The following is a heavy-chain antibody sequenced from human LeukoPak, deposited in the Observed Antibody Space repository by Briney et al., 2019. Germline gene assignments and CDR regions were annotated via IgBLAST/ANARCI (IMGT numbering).Heavy chain of an antibody. CDR3: AKGHVRITILGENDY. J-gene: IGHJ4*02. D-gene: IGHD3-3*01. CDR2: ISGSGGST. Sequence: PGGSLRLSCAASGFTFSSYAMSWVRQAPGKGLEWVSAISGSGGSTYYADSVKGRFTISRDNSKNTLYLQMNSLRAEDTAVYYCAKGHVRITILGENDYWGQGTLVTVSS. V-gene: IGHV3-23*01. CDR1: GFTFSSYA.